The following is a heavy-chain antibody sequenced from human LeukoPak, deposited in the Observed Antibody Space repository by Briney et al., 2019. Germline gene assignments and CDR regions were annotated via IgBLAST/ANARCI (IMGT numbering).Heavy chain of an antibody. CDR3: AKCSASYYNDACDI. CDR2: IRGGGGVT. J-gene: IGHJ3*02. V-gene: IGHV3-23*01. CDR1: GFTFDNYA. D-gene: IGHD3-10*01. Sequence: PGGSLRLSCAASGFTFDNYAMNWVRQAPGKGLEWVSYIRGGGGVTRYSDSVKDRFTISRDNSKNTLYLQMNSLRAEDTAMYYCAKCSASYYNDACDIWGQGTMVTVSS.